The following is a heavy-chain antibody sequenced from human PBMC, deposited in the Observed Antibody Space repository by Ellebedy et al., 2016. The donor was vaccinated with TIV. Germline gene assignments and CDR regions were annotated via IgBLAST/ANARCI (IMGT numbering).Heavy chain of an antibody. J-gene: IGHJ4*02. Sequence: ASVKVSXXASGYTFTGYYMHWVRQAPGQGLEWMGWINPNSGGTNYAQKFQGRVTMTRDTSISTAYMELSRLRSDDTAVYYCARGVVRGVKRYYFDYWGQGTLVTVSS. CDR2: INPNSGGT. D-gene: IGHD3-10*01. V-gene: IGHV1-2*02. CDR1: GYTFTGYY. CDR3: ARGVVRGVKRYYFDY.